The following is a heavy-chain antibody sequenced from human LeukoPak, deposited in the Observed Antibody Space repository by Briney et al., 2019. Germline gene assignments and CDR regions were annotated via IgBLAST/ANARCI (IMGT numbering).Heavy chain of an antibody. Sequence: SETLSLTCTVSGVSISSYYWSWIRQPPGKGLEWIGYIYYSGSTNDNPSLKSRVTISVDTSKNQFSLKLTSVTAADTAVYYCARVHYDSSGCYWVNYYYYYMDVWGKGTTVTVSS. V-gene: IGHV4-59*08. D-gene: IGHD3-22*01. CDR1: GVSISSYY. J-gene: IGHJ6*03. CDR2: IYYSGST. CDR3: ARVHYDSSGCYWVNYYYYYMDV.